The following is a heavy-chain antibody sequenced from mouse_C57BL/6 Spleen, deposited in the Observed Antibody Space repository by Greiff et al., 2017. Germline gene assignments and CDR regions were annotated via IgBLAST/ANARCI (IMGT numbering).Heavy chain of an antibody. Sequence: QIQLQQPGAELVMPGASVKLSCKASGYTFTSYWMHWVKQRPGQGLEWIGEIDPSDSYTNYNQKFKGKSTLTVDKSSSTAYMQLSSLTSEDSAVYYCARVVAPPFDVWGTGTTVTVSS. CDR1: GYTFTSYW. J-gene: IGHJ1*03. CDR3: ARVVAPPFDV. D-gene: IGHD1-1*01. CDR2: IDPSDSYT. V-gene: IGHV1-69*01.